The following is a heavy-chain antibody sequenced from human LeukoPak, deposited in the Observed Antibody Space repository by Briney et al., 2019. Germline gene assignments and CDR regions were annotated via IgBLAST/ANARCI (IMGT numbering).Heavy chain of an antibody. D-gene: IGHD1-26*01. V-gene: IGHV4-39*01. J-gene: IGHJ4*02. CDR2: IYYSGST. Sequence: SETLSLTCTVSGGSISSSSYYWGWIRQPPGKGLEWIGSIYYSGSTYYNPSLKSRVTISVDTSKNQFSLKLSSVTAADTAVYYCARQRDSGNYHTDYWGQGTLVTVSS. CDR3: ARQRDSGNYHTDY. CDR1: GGSISSSSYY.